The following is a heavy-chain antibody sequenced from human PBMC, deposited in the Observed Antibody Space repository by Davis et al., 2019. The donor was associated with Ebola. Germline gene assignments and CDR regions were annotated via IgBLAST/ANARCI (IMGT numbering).Heavy chain of an antibody. CDR1: GFTFDIYA. CDR2: ISGGGGTI. J-gene: IGHJ4*02. CDR3: SRVEGTSGSFTALHY. D-gene: IGHD1-26*01. V-gene: IGHV3-23*01. Sequence: PGGSLRLSCAASGFTFDIYAMTWVRQAPGKGLEWVSGISGGGGTIYYGESVKGRFTISRDNSRNTVYLQMNNLRVDDTALYYCSRVEGTSGSFTALHYWGQGISVTVSS.